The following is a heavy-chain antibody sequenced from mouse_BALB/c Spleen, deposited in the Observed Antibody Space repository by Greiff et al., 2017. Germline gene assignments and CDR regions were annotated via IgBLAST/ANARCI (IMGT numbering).Heavy chain of an antibody. CDR1: GFTFSSFG. V-gene: IGHV5-17*02. J-gene: IGHJ4*01. CDR2: ISSGSSTI. Sequence: DVMLVESGGGLVQPGGSRKLSCAASGFTFSSFGMHWVRQAPEKGLEWVAYISSGSSTIYYADTVKGRFTISSDNPKNTLFLQMTSLRSEDTAMYYCARSYYYAMDYWGQGTSVTVSS. CDR3: ARSYYYAMDY.